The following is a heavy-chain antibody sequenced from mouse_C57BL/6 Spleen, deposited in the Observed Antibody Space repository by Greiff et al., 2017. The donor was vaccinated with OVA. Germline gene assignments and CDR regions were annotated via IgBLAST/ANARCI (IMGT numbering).Heavy chain of an antibody. CDR1: GFTFSSYT. CDR2: ISGGGGNT. D-gene: IGHD4-1*01. V-gene: IGHV5-9*01. Sequence: EVQLVESGGGLVKPGGSLKLSCAASGFTFSSYTMSWVRQTPEKRLEWVATISGGGGNTYYPDSVKGRFTISRDNAKTTLYLQMSSLRSEDTALYYCARHNWDKGRYFDYWGQGTTLTVSS. CDR3: ARHNWDKGRYFDY. J-gene: IGHJ2*01.